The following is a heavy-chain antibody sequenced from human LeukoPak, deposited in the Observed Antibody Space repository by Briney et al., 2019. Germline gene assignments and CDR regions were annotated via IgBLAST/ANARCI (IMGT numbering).Heavy chain of an antibody. CDR1: GFTFSSYS. V-gene: IGHV3-21*01. Sequence: GGSLRLSCAASGFTFSSYSMNWVRQAPGKGLEWVSSISSSSSYIYYADSVKGRFTISRDNSKNTLYLQMNSLRAEDTAVYYCAKDNAESSIAAANWFDPWGQGTLVTVSS. D-gene: IGHD6-13*01. CDR3: AKDNAESSIAAANWFDP. J-gene: IGHJ5*02. CDR2: ISSSSSYI.